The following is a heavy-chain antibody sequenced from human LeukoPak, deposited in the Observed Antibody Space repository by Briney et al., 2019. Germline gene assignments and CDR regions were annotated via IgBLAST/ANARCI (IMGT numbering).Heavy chain of an antibody. J-gene: IGHJ4*02. V-gene: IGHV3-23*01. CDR2: ISGSGAST. D-gene: IGHD1-26*01. Sequence: GSLRLSCSASGFTFSSYAMTWVRQAPGKGLEWVSGISGSGASTYYADSVKGRFTISRDNSKSTLYLQMNSLRAEDTAVYYCAKDYSGSFDYWGPGTLVTVSS. CDR3: AKDYSGSFDY. CDR1: GFTFSSYA.